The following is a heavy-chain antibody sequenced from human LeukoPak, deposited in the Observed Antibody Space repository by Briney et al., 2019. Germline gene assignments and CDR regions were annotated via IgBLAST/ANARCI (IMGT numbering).Heavy chain of an antibody. CDR3: ARYLNSGPEDF. CDR2: IKYDGREK. J-gene: IGHJ4*02. V-gene: IGHV3-7*01. Sequence: PGGSLRLSCAATGFTFSNYWMSWFRQAPGKGLEWVANIKYDGREKQYVDSVKVRFTISRDNAKNSLFLQMNSLRAEDTAVYYCARYLNSGPEDFWGQGTLVTVSS. CDR1: GFTFSNYW. D-gene: IGHD1-26*01.